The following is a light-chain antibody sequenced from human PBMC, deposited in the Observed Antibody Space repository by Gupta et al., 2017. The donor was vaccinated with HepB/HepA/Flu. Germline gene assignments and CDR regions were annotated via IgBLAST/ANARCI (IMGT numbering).Light chain of an antibody. CDR3: QQSYSAPWT. CDR1: QSISRY. Sequence: IQMTLSPSSLSASVGDRVTITCRASQSISRYLNWYQQKPGKAPKLLMFTASSLESGVPSRFSGSGSGTDFTLTISSLQPEDLAIYYCQQSYSAPWTFGEGTKVEIK. J-gene: IGKJ1*01. CDR2: TAS. V-gene: IGKV1-39*01.